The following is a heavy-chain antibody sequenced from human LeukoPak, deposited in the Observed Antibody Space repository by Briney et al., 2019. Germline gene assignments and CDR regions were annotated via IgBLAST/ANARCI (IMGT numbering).Heavy chain of an antibody. CDR3: ARGAPYGDYDI. CDR1: GFTFSSYE. CDR2: ISSSGSTI. V-gene: IGHV3-48*03. J-gene: IGHJ3*02. D-gene: IGHD4-17*01. Sequence: GGSLRLSCAASGFTFSSYEMNWVRQAPGKGLEWVSYISSSGSTIYYADSVKGRFTISRDNAKNSLYLQMNSLRAEDTAVYYCARGAPYGDYDIWGQGTMVTVSS.